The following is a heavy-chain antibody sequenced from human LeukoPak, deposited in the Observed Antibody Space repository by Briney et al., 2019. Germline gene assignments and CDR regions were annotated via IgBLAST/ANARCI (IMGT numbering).Heavy chain of an antibody. CDR2: IYYSGST. J-gene: IGHJ5*02. CDR3: ARAVIFGVVRTFDP. D-gene: IGHD3-3*01. Sequence: SETLSLTCTVSGGSISSYYWSWIRQPPGKGLEWIGYIYYSGSTNYNPSLKSRVTISVDTSKNQFSLKLSSVTAADTAVYYCARAVIFGVVRTFDPWGQGTLVTVSS. CDR1: GGSISSYY. V-gene: IGHV4-59*01.